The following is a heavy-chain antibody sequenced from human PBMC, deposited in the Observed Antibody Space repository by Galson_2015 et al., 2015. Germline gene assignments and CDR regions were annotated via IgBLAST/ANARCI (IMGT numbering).Heavy chain of an antibody. CDR1: GFPVINAW. CDR3: SPAMGFGRGFDP. Sequence: SLRLSCAVSGFPVINAWMYWVRQAPGKGLEWVGLIKNKNDGGRTDYAAPVEGRVTISRDESKNTLYLQMNSLKIEDTAVYYCSPAMGFGRGFDPWGQGTLVIVSS. D-gene: IGHD3-10*01. J-gene: IGHJ5*02. V-gene: IGHV3-15*01. CDR2: IKNKNDGGRT.